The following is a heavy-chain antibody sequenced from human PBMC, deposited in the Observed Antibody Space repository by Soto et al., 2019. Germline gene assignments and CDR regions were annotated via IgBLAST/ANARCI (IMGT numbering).Heavy chain of an antibody. CDR3: ANWGKSGSDY. J-gene: IGHJ4*02. CDR1: GFSFGNYA. D-gene: IGHD3-16*01. Sequence: EVQLLESGGGLVQPGGSLRLSCAASGFSFGNYAMSWVRQAPGKGLEWLSGISGSAGAIYDADSAKGRFIISRDNSHNSLHLQMSSVRAEDTAVFYCANWGKSGSDYWGQGTLVTVSS. V-gene: IGHV3-23*01. CDR2: ISGSAGAI.